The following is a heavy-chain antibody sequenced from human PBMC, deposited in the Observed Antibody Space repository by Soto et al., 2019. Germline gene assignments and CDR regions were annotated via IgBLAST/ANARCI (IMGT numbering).Heavy chain of an antibody. CDR1: GFSLSRYC. Sequence: GGSLRLSCAACGFSLSRYCMNWVRQAPGKGLEWVAVIWYDGSNKYYADSVKGRFSISRGNSKNTLYLQMNSLRAEDTAVYYCARKGHCIGGSCYQYYYYGMDGWGQGTTVTVSS. CDR3: ARKGHCIGGSCYQYYYYGMDG. V-gene: IGHV3-33*07. D-gene: IGHD2-15*01. CDR2: IWYDGSNK. J-gene: IGHJ6*02.